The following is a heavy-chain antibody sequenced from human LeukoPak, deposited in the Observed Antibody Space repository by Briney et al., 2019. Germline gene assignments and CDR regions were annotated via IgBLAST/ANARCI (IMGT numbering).Heavy chain of an antibody. CDR2: IRSTPDGGTT. CDR3: TTWTTDY. Sequence: GGSLRLSCTASGLPFSDTWMNWVRQVPGKGLEWVGRIRSTPDGGTTDYAAPVKGRFTISRDDSRNMMYLQMNSLRAEDTAVYYCTTWTTDYWGQGTLVTVSS. CDR1: GLPFSDTW. D-gene: IGHD3/OR15-3a*01. J-gene: IGHJ4*02. V-gene: IGHV3-15*01.